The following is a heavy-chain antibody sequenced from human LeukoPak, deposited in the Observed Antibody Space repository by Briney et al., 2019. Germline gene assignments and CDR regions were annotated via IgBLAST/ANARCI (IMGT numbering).Heavy chain of an antibody. J-gene: IGHJ4*02. D-gene: IGHD6-19*01. Sequence: ASVKVSCKTSGYTFTGYYMHWVRQAPGQGPEWMGRINPKSDGTDYAQKFRGRVTMTRDTSISTAYMELSRLRSDDTAVYYCAASIALTGNFFDYWGQGTLVTVSS. CDR2: INPKSDGT. V-gene: IGHV1-2*06. CDR1: GYTFTGYY. CDR3: AASIALTGNFFDY.